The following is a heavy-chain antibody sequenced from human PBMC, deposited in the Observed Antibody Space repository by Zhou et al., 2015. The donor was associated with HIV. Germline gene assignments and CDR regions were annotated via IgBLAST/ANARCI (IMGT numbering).Heavy chain of an antibody. CDR3: AKDGRWDNSGWPEY. V-gene: IGHV1-2*02. CDR2: IDPHRGDT. Sequence: LMQSGTEVTKPGSSVKVSCKASGGTFSGSDISWVRQAPGQGLEWMGWIDPHRGDTQYAQKFQGRVTMTRDTSVSTVFMELTRLKSDDTAVYYCAKDGRWDNSGWPEYWGRGTLVTVSS. CDR1: GGTFSGSD. D-gene: IGHD6-19*01. J-gene: IGHJ4*02.